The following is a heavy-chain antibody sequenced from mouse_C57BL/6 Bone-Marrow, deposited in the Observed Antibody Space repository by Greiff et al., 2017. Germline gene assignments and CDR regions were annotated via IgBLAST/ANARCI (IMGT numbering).Heavy chain of an antibody. CDR2: IYPTDSET. CDR3: ERCANDVYYAKDY. CDR1: GYTFTSYW. Sequence: VQLQQPGAELVRPGSSVKLSCKASGYTFTSYWMHWVKQRPIQGLEWIGNIYPTDSETHYNQKFKDKATLTVDKSSSTADMQHSSLTSADSADYYFERCANDVYYAKDYWDQGTSVTVTS. D-gene: IGHD2-12*01. V-gene: IGHV1-52*01. J-gene: IGHJ4*01.